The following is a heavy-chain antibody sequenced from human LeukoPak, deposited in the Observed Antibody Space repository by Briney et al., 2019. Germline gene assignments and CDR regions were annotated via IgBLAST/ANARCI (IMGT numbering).Heavy chain of an antibody. CDR2: IYYSGST. D-gene: IGHD2-2*01. Sequence: SETLSLTCTVSGGSISSSSYYWGWIRQPPGKGLEWIGSIYYSGSTYYNPSLKSRVTISVDTSKNQFSLKLSSVTAADTAVYYCARKYQLLKADYYYYMDVWGKGTTVTVSS. J-gene: IGHJ6*03. V-gene: IGHV4-39*01. CDR3: ARKYQLLKADYYYYMDV. CDR1: GGSISSSSYY.